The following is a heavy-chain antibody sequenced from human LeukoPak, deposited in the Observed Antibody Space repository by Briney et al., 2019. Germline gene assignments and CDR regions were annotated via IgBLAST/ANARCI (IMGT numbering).Heavy chain of an antibody. CDR3: ATEKNCSSTDCSAGMDV. CDR1: GYMFSELS. D-gene: IGHD2-2*01. Sequence: GASVKVSCKVSGYMFSELSMHWVRPAPGKGLEWVGSFDPVDGETIYAQKFQGRVTMTEDTSTDTAYMELSSLRSEDTAVYYCATEKNCSSTDCSAGMDVWGQGTTVTVSS. J-gene: IGHJ6*02. V-gene: IGHV1-24*01. CDR2: FDPVDGET.